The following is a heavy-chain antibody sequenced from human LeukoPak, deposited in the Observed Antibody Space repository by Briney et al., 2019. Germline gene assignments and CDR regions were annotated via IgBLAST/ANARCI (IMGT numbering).Heavy chain of an antibody. Sequence: SGPTLVKPSETLSLTCSISGDSISNYYWSWIRQPPGKGLEWIGYIYYSGSTYYNPSLKSRVTISVDTSKNQFSLKLSSVTAADTAVYYCARAEDLWFGEIANDWGQGTLVTVSS. CDR1: GDSISNYY. CDR2: IYYSGST. V-gene: IGHV4-30-4*01. D-gene: IGHD3-10*01. J-gene: IGHJ4*02. CDR3: ARAEDLWFGEIAND.